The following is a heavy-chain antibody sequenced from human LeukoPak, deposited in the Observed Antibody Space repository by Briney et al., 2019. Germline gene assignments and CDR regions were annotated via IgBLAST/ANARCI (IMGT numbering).Heavy chain of an antibody. V-gene: IGHV3-23*01. CDR2: ISDSGDYT. CDR3: AKYTSIGKYCTNGVCSPFDY. D-gene: IGHD2-8*01. J-gene: IGHJ4*02. Sequence: PGGYLRLSCAGSGFTFTSYAMSRVRQAPGQGLEWVSAISDSGDYTSYADSVRGRFTISRDNSRNTLYLQMISLRPEDTAVYYCAKYTSIGKYCTNGVCSPFDYWGQGTLVTVSS. CDR1: GFTFTSYA.